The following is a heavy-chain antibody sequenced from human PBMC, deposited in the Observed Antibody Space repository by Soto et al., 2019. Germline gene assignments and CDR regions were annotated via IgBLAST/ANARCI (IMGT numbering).Heavy chain of an antibody. Sequence: GGSLRLSCAASGFTFSSFWMSWVRQAPGKGLDWVANIKQDGSEKYYVDSVRGRFSISRDNAKNSLFLQMNSLRAEDTAVYYCARRPYGDYGDYFDYWGQGTLVTVSS. CDR2: IKQDGSEK. CDR1: GFTFSSFW. J-gene: IGHJ4*02. D-gene: IGHD4-17*01. CDR3: ARRPYGDYGDYFDY. V-gene: IGHV3-7*01.